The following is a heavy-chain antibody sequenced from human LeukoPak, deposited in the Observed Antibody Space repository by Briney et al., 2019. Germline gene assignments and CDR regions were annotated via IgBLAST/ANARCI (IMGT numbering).Heavy chain of an antibody. Sequence: SETLSLTCAVYGGSFSGYYWSWIRQPPGKGLEWIGEINHSGSTNYNPSLKSRVTISVDTSKNQFSLKLSSVTAADTAVYYCARRQWLVRFPRFDPWGQGTLVTVSS. CDR3: ARRQWLVRFPRFDP. V-gene: IGHV4-34*01. CDR2: INHSGST. J-gene: IGHJ5*02. D-gene: IGHD6-19*01. CDR1: GGSFSGYY.